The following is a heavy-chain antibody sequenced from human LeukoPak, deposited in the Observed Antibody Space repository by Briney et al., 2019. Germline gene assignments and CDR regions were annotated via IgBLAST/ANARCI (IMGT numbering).Heavy chain of an antibody. CDR2: IYYSGST. Sequence: SETLSLTCTVSGGSISSSSYYWGWIRQPPGKGLEWLGSIYYSGSTYYNPSLKSRVTISVDTSKNQFSLKLSSVTAADTAVYYCARRANYYDSSGNWDYWGQGTLVTVSS. J-gene: IGHJ4*02. CDR3: ARRANYYDSSGNWDY. CDR1: GGSISSSSYY. V-gene: IGHV4-39*01. D-gene: IGHD3-22*01.